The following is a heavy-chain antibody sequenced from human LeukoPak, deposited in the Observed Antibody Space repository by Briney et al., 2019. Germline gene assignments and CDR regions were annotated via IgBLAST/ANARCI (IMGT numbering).Heavy chain of an antibody. J-gene: IGHJ4*02. CDR3: ARGADSGYSSDN. Sequence: GGSLRLSCAASGFTFSNYWMHWVRQSPGKGLVRVSRINSDGRSTNYADSVKGRFTISRDNAKNTLYLQMNSLRAEDTAVYYCARGADSGYSSDNWGQGTLVSVSS. V-gene: IGHV3-74*01. D-gene: IGHD3-9*01. CDR1: GFTFSNYW. CDR2: INSDGRST.